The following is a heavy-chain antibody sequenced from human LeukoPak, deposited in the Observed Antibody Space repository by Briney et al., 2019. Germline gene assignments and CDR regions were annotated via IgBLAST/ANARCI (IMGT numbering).Heavy chain of an antibody. CDR3: ASKPRGESRPFDY. J-gene: IGHJ4*02. CDR1: GYTFTAHA. D-gene: IGHD3-16*01. V-gene: IGHV1-3*01. CDR2: INVANGDT. Sequence: GASVKVSCKASGYTFTAHAVHWARQAPGQRLEWMGWINVANGDTGYSQKFQDRVTITRDTSASTGYMEMSSLISEDTAVYYCASKPRGESRPFDYWGQGTLVTVSS.